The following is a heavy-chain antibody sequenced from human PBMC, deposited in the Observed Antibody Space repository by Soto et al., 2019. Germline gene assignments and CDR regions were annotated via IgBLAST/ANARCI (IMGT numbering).Heavy chain of an antibody. CDR1: GGSFSGCY. CDR3: ARGGYSGSYYELGMDV. J-gene: IGHJ6*02. CDR2: INHSGST. D-gene: IGHD1-26*01. V-gene: IGHV4-34*01. Sequence: SETLSLTCAVYGGSFSGCYWSWIRQPPGKGLEWIGEINHSGSTNYNPSLKSRVTISVDTSKNQFSLKLSSVTAADTAVYYCARGGYSGSYYELGMDVWGQGTTVTVSS.